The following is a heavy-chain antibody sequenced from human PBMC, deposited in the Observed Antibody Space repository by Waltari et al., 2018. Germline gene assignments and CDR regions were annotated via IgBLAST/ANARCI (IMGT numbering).Heavy chain of an antibody. CDR2: INHSGST. J-gene: IGHJ5*02. Sequence: QVQLQQWGAGLLKPSETLSLTCAVYGGSFSGYYWSWIRQPPGKGLEWIGEINHSGSTNYSPFLKSSVTISLDTSKNQFSLKLSSVTAADTAVYYCARSYGSGSFSWFDPWGQGTLVSVSS. CDR1: GGSFSGYY. CDR3: ARSYGSGSFSWFDP. D-gene: IGHD3-10*01. V-gene: IGHV4-34*01.